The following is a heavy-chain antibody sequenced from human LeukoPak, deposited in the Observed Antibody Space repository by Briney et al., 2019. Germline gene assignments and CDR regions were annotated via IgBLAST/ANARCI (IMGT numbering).Heavy chain of an antibody. D-gene: IGHD6-13*01. CDR2: MNSDGSTT. Sequence: GGSVRLSCAASGFTFSSYGMHWVRQAPGKGPVWVSSMNSDGSTTTYADSVKGRFTISRDNAKNTLYLQMNSLRVEDTAVYYCARGFKYTSSWYVDYWGQGTLVTVSS. V-gene: IGHV3-74*01. J-gene: IGHJ4*02. CDR1: GFTFSSYG. CDR3: ARGFKYTSSWYVDY.